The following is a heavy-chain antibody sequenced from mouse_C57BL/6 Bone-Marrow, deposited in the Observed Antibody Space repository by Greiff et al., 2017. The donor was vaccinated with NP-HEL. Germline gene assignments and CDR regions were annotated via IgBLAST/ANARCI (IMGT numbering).Heavy chain of an antibody. CDR1: GYEFSNYW. Sequence: VKVVESGAELVKPGASVKISCKASGYEFSNYWMNWVKQRPGKGLEWIGQIYPGDGDTNYNGKFKDKATLTADKSSSTAYMQLSRLTSEDSAVYFWARGAYWGQGTLVTVSA. J-gene: IGHJ3*01. V-gene: IGHV1-80*01. CDR2: IYPGDGDT. CDR3: ARGAY.